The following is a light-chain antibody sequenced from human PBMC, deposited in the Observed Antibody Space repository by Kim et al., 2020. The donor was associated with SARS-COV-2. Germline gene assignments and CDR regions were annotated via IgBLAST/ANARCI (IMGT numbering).Light chain of an antibody. CDR1: SSNTGAGYD. J-gene: IGLJ2*01. V-gene: IGLV1-40*01. CDR3: QSYDSSLSALL. CDR2: ANS. Sequence: RDTHPCTGSSSNTGAGYDVPWYQQLPGTAPRLLIFANSNRPSGVPDRFSGSKSGTSASLAITGLQAEDEADYYCQSYDSSLSALLFGGGTQLTVL.